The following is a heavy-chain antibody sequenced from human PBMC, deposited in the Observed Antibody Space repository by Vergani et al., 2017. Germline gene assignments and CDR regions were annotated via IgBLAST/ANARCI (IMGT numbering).Heavy chain of an antibody. J-gene: IGHJ5*02. CDR2: IYYSGST. Sequence: QLQLQESGPGLVKPSETLSLTCTVSGGSISSSSYYWGWIRQPPGKGLEWIGSIYYSGSTYYNPSLKSRVTISVDTSKNQFYLKLSSVTAADTAVYYCARDSGYSYGYDWFDPWGQGTLVTVSS. V-gene: IGHV4-39*07. D-gene: IGHD5-18*01. CDR1: GGSISSSSYY. CDR3: ARDSGYSYGYDWFDP.